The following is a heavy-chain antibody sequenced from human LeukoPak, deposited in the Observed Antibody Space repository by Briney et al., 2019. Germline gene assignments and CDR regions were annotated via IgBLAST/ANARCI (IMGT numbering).Heavy chain of an antibody. V-gene: IGHV5-51*01. D-gene: IGHD3-9*01. Sequence: GESLKISCKGSGYSFTSYWIGWVRQMPGEGLEWMGIIYPGDSDTRYSPSFQGQVTISADKSISTAYLQWSSLKASDTAMYYCARAGPRYFDWLLSSQDAFDIWGQGTMVTVSS. CDR3: ARAGPRYFDWLLSSQDAFDI. CDR2: IYPGDSDT. CDR1: GYSFTSYW. J-gene: IGHJ3*02.